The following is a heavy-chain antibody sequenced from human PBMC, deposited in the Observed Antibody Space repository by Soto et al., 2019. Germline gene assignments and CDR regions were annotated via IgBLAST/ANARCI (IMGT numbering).Heavy chain of an antibody. D-gene: IGHD2-2*03. Sequence: QVYLVQSGAEVKKPGSSVKVSGKALRGTFTNYAFSWVRQAPGQGLEWMGGIMPFFGSGNYAQKVQGRINITADESTSSVDLEPPSLRSEDTAVYYCARDRAGYYTHFVYWGQGTLVTVSS. CDR2: IMPFFGSG. CDR3: ARDRAGYYTHFVY. J-gene: IGHJ4*02. V-gene: IGHV1-69*01. CDR1: RGTFTNYA.